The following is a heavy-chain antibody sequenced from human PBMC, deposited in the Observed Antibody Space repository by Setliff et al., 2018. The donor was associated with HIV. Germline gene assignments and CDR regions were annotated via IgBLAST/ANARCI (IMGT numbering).Heavy chain of an antibody. CDR3: ARMSNYYYYYMDV. Sequence: GESLKISCKGSGSSFSSYWIGWVRQMPGKGLEWMGIIYPGDSDTKYSPSFQGQVTISVDKSISTAYLQWTSLKASDTAMYYCARMSNYYYYYMDVWGKGTTVTVSS. V-gene: IGHV5-51*01. CDR1: GSSFSSYW. CDR2: IYPGDSDT. J-gene: IGHJ6*03.